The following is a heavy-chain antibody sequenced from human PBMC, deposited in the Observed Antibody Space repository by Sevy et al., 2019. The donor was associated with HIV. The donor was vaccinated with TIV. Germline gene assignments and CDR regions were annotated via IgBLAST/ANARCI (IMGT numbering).Heavy chain of an antibody. CDR1: GFTFNTYT. D-gene: IGHD3-10*01. CDR2: ISSSSNYI. Sequence: GGSQRLSCSASGFTFNTYTMNWVRQAPGKGLEWVSSISSSSNYIYYADSLKGRFTISRDNARNSLYLQMSSLRAEDTAVYYCARPYGSGSWEAFDLWGQGTMVTVSS. J-gene: IGHJ3*01. V-gene: IGHV3-21*01. CDR3: ARPYGSGSWEAFDL.